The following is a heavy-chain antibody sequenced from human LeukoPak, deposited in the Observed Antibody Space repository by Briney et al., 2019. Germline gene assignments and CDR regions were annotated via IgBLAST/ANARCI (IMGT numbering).Heavy chain of an antibody. D-gene: IGHD2-15*01. Sequence: ASVKVSCKASGYTFTGYYMHWVRQATGQGLEWMGWMNPNSGSTGYAQEFQGRVTMTRNTSISTAYMELSSLRSEDTAVYYCARGRIPRINYWGQGTLVTVSS. J-gene: IGHJ4*02. CDR3: ARGRIPRINY. V-gene: IGHV1-8*02. CDR1: GYTFTGYY. CDR2: MNPNSGST.